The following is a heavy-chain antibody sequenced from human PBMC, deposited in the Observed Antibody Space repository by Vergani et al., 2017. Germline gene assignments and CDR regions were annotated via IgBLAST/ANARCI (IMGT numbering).Heavy chain of an antibody. V-gene: IGHV3-53*05. CDR2: IYSGGGT. CDR3: AKQAHYGDYCSDY. D-gene: IGHD4-17*01. J-gene: IGHJ4*02. Sequence: EVQLVETGGGLIQPGGSLRLSCAASGFTVSSNYMSWVRQAPGKGLEWVSVIYSGGGTYHADSVKGRFTISRDNSKNTLYLQMNSLRAEDTAVYYCAKQAHYGDYCSDYWGQGTLVTVSS. CDR1: GFTVSSNY.